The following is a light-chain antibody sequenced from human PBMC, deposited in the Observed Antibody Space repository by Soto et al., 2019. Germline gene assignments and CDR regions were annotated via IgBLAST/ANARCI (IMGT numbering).Light chain of an antibody. CDR1: QSVLSNSNNKNY. Sequence: DFVMTQSPDSLAVSLGERATINCKASQSVLSNSNNKNYLAWFQQKSGQPPKLLIYWASTRQSGVPDRFSGSGSATDFTRTISSLQAEDVAVYYCQQYHSDPITFGQGTRLEIK. J-gene: IGKJ5*01. CDR2: WAS. CDR3: QQYHSDPIT. V-gene: IGKV4-1*01.